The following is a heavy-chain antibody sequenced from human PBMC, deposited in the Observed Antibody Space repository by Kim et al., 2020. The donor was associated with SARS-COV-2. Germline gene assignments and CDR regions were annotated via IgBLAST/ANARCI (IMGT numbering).Heavy chain of an antibody. V-gene: IGHV4-34*01. Sequence: GSTNSNPSLTSPFTISVDTSKNQFSLKLSSVTAADTAVYYCARGRGHRDYWGQGTLVTVSS. J-gene: IGHJ4*02. D-gene: IGHD3-10*01. CDR3: ARGRGHRDY. CDR2: GST.